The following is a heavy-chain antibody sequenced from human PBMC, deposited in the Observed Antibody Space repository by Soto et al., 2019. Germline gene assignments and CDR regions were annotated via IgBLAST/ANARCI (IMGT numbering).Heavy chain of an antibody. J-gene: IGHJ5*02. CDR3: ARGYCSSTSCYLFDP. V-gene: IGHV3-23*01. CDR1: GFTFSSYA. CDR2: ISGSGGST. D-gene: IGHD2-2*01. Sequence: GGSLRLSCAASGFTFSSYAMSWVRQAPGKGLEWVSAISGSGGSTYYADSVKGRFTISRDNSKNTLYLQMNSLRTEDTAVYYCARGYCSSTSCYLFDPWGQGTLVTVSS.